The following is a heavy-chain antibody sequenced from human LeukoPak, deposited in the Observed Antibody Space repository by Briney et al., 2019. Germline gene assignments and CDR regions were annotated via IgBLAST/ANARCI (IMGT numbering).Heavy chain of an antibody. CDR1: GFTFSNFG. J-gene: IGHJ4*02. CDR3: AKFMRAGYSYGPTYDY. V-gene: IGHV3-30*02. Sequence: GGSLRLSCAAFGFTFSNFGMHWVRQAPGKGLEWVTFIGNDGRNKKYGDSVKGRFTISRDNSKNTLYLQMNSLRAEDTAVYYCAKFMRAGYSYGPTYDYWGQGTLVTVSS. D-gene: IGHD5-18*01. CDR2: IGNDGRNK.